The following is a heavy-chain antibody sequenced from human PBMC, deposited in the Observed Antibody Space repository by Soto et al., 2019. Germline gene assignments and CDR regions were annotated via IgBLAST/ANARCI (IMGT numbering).Heavy chain of an antibody. V-gene: IGHV3-74*01. CDR1: GFTFSDYW. J-gene: IGHJ6*02. CDR3: ARSLNIATRPPWGYFYGMDV. Sequence: PGGSLRLSCAGSGFTFSDYWMYWVRQAPGKGLVWVSRLNSDGSSTSYADSVKGRFTISRDNAKNTLYLQMNSLRAEDTAVYYCARSLNIATRPPWGYFYGMDVWGQGTTVTVSS. CDR2: LNSDGSST. D-gene: IGHD6-6*01.